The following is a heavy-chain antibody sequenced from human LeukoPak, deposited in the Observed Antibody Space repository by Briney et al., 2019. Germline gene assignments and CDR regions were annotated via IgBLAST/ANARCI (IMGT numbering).Heavy chain of an antibody. Sequence: ASVKVSCKASGGTFSSYAISWVRQASGQGLEWMGGIIPIFGTANYAQKFQGRVTITADESTSTAYMELSSLRSEDTAVYYCAFSPHYDSSDDYVGYFQHWGQGTLVTVSS. CDR3: AFSPHYDSSDDYVGYFQH. J-gene: IGHJ1*01. CDR2: IIPIFGTA. D-gene: IGHD3-22*01. CDR1: GGTFSSYA. V-gene: IGHV1-69*13.